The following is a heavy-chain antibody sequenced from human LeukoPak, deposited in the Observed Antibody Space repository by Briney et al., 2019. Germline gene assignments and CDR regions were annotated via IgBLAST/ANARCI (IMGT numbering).Heavy chain of an antibody. Sequence: ASVKVSCKASGYTFTGYYMHWVRQAPGQGLEWRGWINPNSGVTNSAQKFQGRVTMTRDSSISTAYMELSRLRSDDTAVFYCARAVGFSSGWYQFDYWGQGTLVTVSS. V-gene: IGHV1-2*02. CDR3: ARAVGFSSGWYQFDY. CDR2: INPNSGVT. J-gene: IGHJ4*02. CDR1: GYTFTGYY. D-gene: IGHD6-19*01.